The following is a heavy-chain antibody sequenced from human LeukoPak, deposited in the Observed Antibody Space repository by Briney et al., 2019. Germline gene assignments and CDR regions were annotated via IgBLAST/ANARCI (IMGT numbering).Heavy chain of an antibody. CDR1: GFTFSSYG. CDR3: AKDRGSAGHWFDP. Sequence: PGGSLKLSCAASGFTFSSYGMHWVRQAPGKGLEWVAFIRYDGSNKYYADSVKGRFTISRDNSKNTLYLQMNSLRAEDTAVYYCAKDRGSAGHWFDPWGQGTPVTVSS. J-gene: IGHJ5*02. V-gene: IGHV3-30*02. CDR2: IRYDGSNK.